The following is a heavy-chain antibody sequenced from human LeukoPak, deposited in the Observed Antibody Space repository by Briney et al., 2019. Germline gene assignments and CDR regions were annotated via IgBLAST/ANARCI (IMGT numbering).Heavy chain of an antibody. D-gene: IGHD3-22*01. CDR2: IYYSGST. CDR1: GGSISSSSYY. V-gene: IGHV4-39*07. Sequence: KPSETLSLTCTVSGGSISSSSYYWGWIRQPPGKGLEWIGSIYYSGSTYYNPSLKSRVTISVDTSKNQFSLKLSSVTAADTAVYYCARAGLITMIVVAPSVGAFDIWGQGTMVTVSS. J-gene: IGHJ3*02. CDR3: ARAGLITMIVVAPSVGAFDI.